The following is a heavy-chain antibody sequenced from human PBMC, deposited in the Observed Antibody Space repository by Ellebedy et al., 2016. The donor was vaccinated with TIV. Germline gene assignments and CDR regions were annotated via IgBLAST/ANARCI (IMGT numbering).Heavy chain of an antibody. D-gene: IGHD5-24*01. V-gene: IGHV1-2*02. CDR1: GYTFTGYY. CDR2: INPNSGGT. J-gene: IGHJ6*02. CDR3: ARGRWLQLLVYGMDV. Sequence: ASVKVSXXASGYTFTGYYMHWVRQAPGQGLEWMGWINPNSGGTNYAQKFQGRVTMTRDTSISTAYMELSSLRSEDTAVYYCARGRWLQLLVYGMDVWGQGTTVTVSS.